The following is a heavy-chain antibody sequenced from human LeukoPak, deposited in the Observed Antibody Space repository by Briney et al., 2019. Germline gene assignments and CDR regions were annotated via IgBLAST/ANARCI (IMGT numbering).Heavy chain of an antibody. CDR1: GYTFTSYY. D-gene: IGHD2-2*01. Sequence: ASVKVSCKASGYTFTSYYMHWVRQAPGQGLEWMGIINPSGGSTSYAQKFQGRVTMTRDTSTSTVYMELSSLRSEDTAVYYCARDRNLVVVPAARGSWFDPWGQGTLVTVSS. V-gene: IGHV1-46*01. CDR3: ARDRNLVVVPAARGSWFDP. J-gene: IGHJ5*02. CDR2: INPSGGST.